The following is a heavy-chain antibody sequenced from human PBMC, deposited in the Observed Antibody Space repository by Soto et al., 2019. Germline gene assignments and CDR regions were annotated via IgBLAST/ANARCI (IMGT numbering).Heavy chain of an antibody. V-gene: IGHV1-18*01. J-gene: IGHJ4*02. D-gene: IGHD3-10*01. CDR3: ARYPWPHYSTSGNYYFDN. CDR1: GYTFTTYG. Sequence: QGQLVQSGTEVKKPGASVKVSCKPSGYTFTTYGINWVRQTPGQGLEWMGWLTTDGGYTNTNFAQKFQGRVTMTTDTSTSTDYLELRSLRSDDTAVYFCARYPWPHYSTSGNYYFDNWGQGTLVTVSS. CDR2: LTTDGGYTNT.